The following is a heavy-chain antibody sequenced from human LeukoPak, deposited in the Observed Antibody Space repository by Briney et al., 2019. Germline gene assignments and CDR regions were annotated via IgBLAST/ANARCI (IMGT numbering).Heavy chain of an antibody. Sequence: SETLSLTCTVSGGSISSSSYYWSWIRQPAGKGLEWIGRIYTSGSTNYNPSLKSRVTISVDTSKNQFSLRLTSVTAADTAVYYCARDMSGWGQGTLVTVSS. V-gene: IGHV4-61*02. CDR3: ARDMSG. D-gene: IGHD3-10*01. J-gene: IGHJ4*02. CDR2: IYTSGST. CDR1: GGSISSSSYY.